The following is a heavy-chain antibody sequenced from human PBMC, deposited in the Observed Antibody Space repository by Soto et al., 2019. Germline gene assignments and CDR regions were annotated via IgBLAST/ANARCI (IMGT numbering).Heavy chain of an antibody. CDR1: GFTFSGSA. J-gene: IGHJ4*02. CDR3: TRRSGISNRNQFDY. V-gene: IGHV3-73*01. CDR2: IRSKANSYAT. D-gene: IGHD4-4*01. Sequence: GGSLRLSCAASGFTFSGSAMHWVRQASGKGLEWIGRIRSKANSYATAYAASVKGRFTISRDDSKNTAYLQMNSLKTEDTAVYYCTRRSGISNRNQFDYWGQGTLVTVSS.